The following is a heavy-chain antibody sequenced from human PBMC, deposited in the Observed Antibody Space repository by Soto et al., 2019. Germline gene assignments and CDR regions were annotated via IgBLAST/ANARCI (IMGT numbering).Heavy chain of an antibody. D-gene: IGHD1-7*01. CDR3: ARDLNLKVLLEWLDP. CDR2: IYYSGST. J-gene: IGHJ5*02. V-gene: IGHV4-59*01. CDR1: GGSISSYC. Sequence: SETLSLTCTVSGGSISSYCWSWIRQPPGKGLEWIGYIYYSGSTNYNPSLKSRVTISVDTSKNQFSLKLSSVTAADTAVYYCARDLNLKVLLEWLDPWGQGTLDTVTS.